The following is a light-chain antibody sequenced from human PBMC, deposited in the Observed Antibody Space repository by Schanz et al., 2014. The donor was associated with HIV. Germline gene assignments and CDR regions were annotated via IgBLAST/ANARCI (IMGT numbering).Light chain of an antibody. Sequence: QSALTQPASVSGSRGQSITISCTGTSSDVGGYNYVSWYQQHPGKAPKVMIYDVSNRPSGVSNRFSGSKSDNTASLTISGLQAEDEADYYCSSYTSSSTRPWVFGGGTKLTVL. CDR3: SSYTSSSTRPWV. V-gene: IGLV2-14*03. CDR1: SSDVGGYNY. J-gene: IGLJ3*02. CDR2: DVS.